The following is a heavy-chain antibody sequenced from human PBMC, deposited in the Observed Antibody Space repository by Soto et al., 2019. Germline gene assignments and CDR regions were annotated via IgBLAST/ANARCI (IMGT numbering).Heavy chain of an antibody. J-gene: IGHJ4*02. Sequence: EVQLVESGGGLVQPGGSLRLSCAASGFTFSTYNMNWVRQAPGKGLEWVSYISDSSSTIHYADSVKGRFTISRDNAKNSLYLQMNSLRAEDTAVNYCARDDYPYYDDSSGYHLDYWGQGALVTVSS. CDR1: GFTFSTYN. D-gene: IGHD3-22*01. CDR2: ISDSSSTI. CDR3: ARDDYPYYDDSSGYHLDY. V-gene: IGHV3-48*01.